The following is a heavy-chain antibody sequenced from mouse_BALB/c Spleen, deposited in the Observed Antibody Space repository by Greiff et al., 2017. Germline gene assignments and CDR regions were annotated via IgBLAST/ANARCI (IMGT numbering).Heavy chain of an antibody. CDR1: GFNIKDYY. D-gene: IGHD4-1*02. Sequence: VQLHQSGAELVRPGALVKLSCKASGFNIKDYYMHWVKQRPEQGLEWIGWIDPENGNTIYDPKFQGKASITADTSSNTAYLQLSSLTSEDTAVYYCAPTGSWFAYWGQGTLVTVSA. V-gene: IGHV14-1*02. CDR2: IDPENGNT. CDR3: APTGSWFAY. J-gene: IGHJ3*01.